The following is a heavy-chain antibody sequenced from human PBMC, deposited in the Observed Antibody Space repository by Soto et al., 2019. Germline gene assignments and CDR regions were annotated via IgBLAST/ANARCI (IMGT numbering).Heavy chain of an antibody. CDR1: GFTFSSYA. J-gene: IGHJ6*02. D-gene: IGHD6-13*01. CDR3: ARYRVEQLPPYYYYGMDV. Sequence: QVQLVESGGGVVQPGRSLGLSCAASGFTFSSYAMHWVRQAPGKGLEWVAVISYDGSNKYYADSVKGRFTISRDNSKNTLYLQMNSLRAEDTAVYYCARYRVEQLPPYYYYGMDVWGQGTTVTVSS. CDR2: ISYDGSNK. V-gene: IGHV3-30-3*01.